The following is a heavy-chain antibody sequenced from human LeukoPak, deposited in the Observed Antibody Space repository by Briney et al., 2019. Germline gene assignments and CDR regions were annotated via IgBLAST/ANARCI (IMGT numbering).Heavy chain of an antibody. CDR2: IYYSGST. Sequence: SETLSLTCTVSGGSISSSSYYWGWIRQPSGKGLEWIGSIYYSGSTYYNPSLKSRVTISVDTSKNQFSLKLSSVTAADTAVYYCAAGLLWFGELFYDAFDIWGQGTMVTVSS. CDR3: AAGLLWFGELFYDAFDI. J-gene: IGHJ3*02. V-gene: IGHV4-39*01. D-gene: IGHD3-10*01. CDR1: GGSISSSSYY.